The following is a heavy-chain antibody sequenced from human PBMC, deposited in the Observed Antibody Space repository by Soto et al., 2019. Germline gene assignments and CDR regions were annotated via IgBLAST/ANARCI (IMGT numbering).Heavy chain of an antibody. J-gene: IGHJ4*02. CDR3: ARDPSPAKTIDY. Sequence: QVQLVQSGSEVKKPGASVKVSCKASGYSFITYGITWVRQAPGQGLEWMGWISGYNNKPNYAQKFQGRVTITTDTSTSTAYLELKNLTSDDMAVYYCARDPSPAKTIDYLGQGTLVTVSS. CDR1: GYSFITYG. D-gene: IGHD2-2*01. V-gene: IGHV1-18*03. CDR2: ISGYNNKP.